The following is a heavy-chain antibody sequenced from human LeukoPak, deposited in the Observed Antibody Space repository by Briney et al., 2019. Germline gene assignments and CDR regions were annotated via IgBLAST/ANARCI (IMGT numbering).Heavy chain of an antibody. J-gene: IGHJ4*02. Sequence: ASVKVSCKASGYTFTSYDINWVRQATGQGLEWMGWMNPNSGNTGYAQKFQGRVTMTRNTSISTAYMELSSLRSEDTAVYYCARVFRLSGSRYFDWSLGYWGQGTLVAVSS. CDR2: MNPNSGNT. CDR3: ARVFRLSGSRYFDWSLGY. V-gene: IGHV1-8*01. CDR1: GYTFTSYD. D-gene: IGHD3-9*01.